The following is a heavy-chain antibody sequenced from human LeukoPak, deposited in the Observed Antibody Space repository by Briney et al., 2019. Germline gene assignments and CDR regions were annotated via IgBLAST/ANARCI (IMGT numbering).Heavy chain of an antibody. CDR2: INPNSGGT. CDR3: ARVPVVGDYYFLPH. V-gene: IGHV1-2*02. Sequence: ASVKVSCKASGYTFTGYYMHWVRQAPGQGLEWMGWINPNSGGTNYAQKFQGRVTMTRDTSISTAYMELSRLRSDDAAVYYCARVPVVGDYYFLPHWGQGTLVTVSS. D-gene: IGHD1-26*01. CDR1: GYTFTGYY. J-gene: IGHJ4*02.